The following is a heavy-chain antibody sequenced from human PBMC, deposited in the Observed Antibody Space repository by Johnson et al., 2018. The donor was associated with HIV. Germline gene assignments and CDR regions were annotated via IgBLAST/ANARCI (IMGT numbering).Heavy chain of an antibody. D-gene: IGHD5-24*01. CDR3: AREMATICPQNFCDAFDI. V-gene: IGHV3-66*01. CDR1: GSTVSSNY. J-gene: IGHJ3*02. Sequence: VQLVESGGGLVQPGGSLRLSCTASGSTVSSNYMSWVRQAPGKGLEWVSVIYSGGSTNYADSVKGQFTISRDNSKNTLHLQMNSLRAEDTAVYYCAREMATICPQNFCDAFDIWGQGTMVTVSS. CDR2: IYSGGST.